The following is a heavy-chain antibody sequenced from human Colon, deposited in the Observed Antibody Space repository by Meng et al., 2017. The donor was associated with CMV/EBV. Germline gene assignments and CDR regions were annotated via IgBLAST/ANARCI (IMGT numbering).Heavy chain of an antibody. CDR1: GFTFSSYD. CDR2: IGTAGDT. CDR3: ARGRPGGNHFDY. Sequence: GESLKISCAASGFTFSSYDMHWVRQATGKGLEWVSAIGTAGDTYYPGSVKGRFTISRENAKNYLYLQMNSLRAGDTAVYYCARGRPGGNHFDYWGQGTLVTVSS. V-gene: IGHV3-13*01. J-gene: IGHJ4*02. D-gene: IGHD4-23*01.